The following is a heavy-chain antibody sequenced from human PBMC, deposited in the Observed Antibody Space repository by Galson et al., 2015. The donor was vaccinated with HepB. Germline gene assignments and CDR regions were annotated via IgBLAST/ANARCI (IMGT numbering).Heavy chain of an antibody. V-gene: IGHV7-4-1*02. CDR3: ARDGSGSHRYGMDV. CDR1: GHTFTSYA. D-gene: IGHD1-26*01. J-gene: IGHJ6*02. Sequence: SVKVSCKASGHTFTSYAMNWVRQAPGQGLEWMGWINTNTGNPTYAQGFTGRFVFSLDTSVSTAYLQISSLKAEDTAVYYCARDGSGSHRYGMDVWGQGTTVTVSS. CDR2: INTNTGNP.